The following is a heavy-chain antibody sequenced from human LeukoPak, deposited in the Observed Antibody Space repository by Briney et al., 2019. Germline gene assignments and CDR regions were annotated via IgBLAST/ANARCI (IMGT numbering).Heavy chain of an antibody. CDR3: ARDARYVSGSLYFDY. J-gene: IGHJ4*02. CDR2: ISYDGSNK. D-gene: IGHD3-10*01. CDR1: GFTFSSYA. V-gene: IGHV3-30-3*01. Sequence: GGSLRLSCAASGFTFSSYAMHWVRQAPGKGLEWVAVISYDGSNKYYADSVKGRFTISRHNSKNTLYLQMNSLRAEDTAVYYCARDARYVSGSLYFDYWGQGTLVTVSS.